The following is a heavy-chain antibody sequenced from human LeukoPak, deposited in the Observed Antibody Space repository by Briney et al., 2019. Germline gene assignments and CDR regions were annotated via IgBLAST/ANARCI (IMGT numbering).Heavy chain of an antibody. CDR3: ARDLWDYDFWSGYFDY. D-gene: IGHD3-3*01. J-gene: IGHJ4*02. CDR1: GFTFSSYW. CDR2: IKQDGSEK. Sequence: GGSLRLSCAASGFTFSSYWMSWVRQAPGKGLEWVANIKQDGSEKYYVDSVKGRFTISRNNAKNSLYLQMNSLRAEDTAVYYCARDLWDYDFWSGYFDYWGQGTLVTVSS. V-gene: IGHV3-7*01.